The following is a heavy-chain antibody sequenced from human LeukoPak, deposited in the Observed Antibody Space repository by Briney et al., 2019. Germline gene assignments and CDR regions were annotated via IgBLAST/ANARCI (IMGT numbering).Heavy chain of an antibody. CDR3: ARGIVVVVAATGESCFDY. Sequence: SETLSLTCAVYGGSFSGYYWSWIRQPPGKGLEWIGEINHSGSTNYNPSLKSRVTISVDKSKNQFSLKLSSVTAADTAVYYCARGIVVVVAATGESCFDYWGQGTLVTVSS. V-gene: IGHV4-34*01. CDR1: GGSFSGYY. D-gene: IGHD2-15*01. CDR2: INHSGST. J-gene: IGHJ4*02.